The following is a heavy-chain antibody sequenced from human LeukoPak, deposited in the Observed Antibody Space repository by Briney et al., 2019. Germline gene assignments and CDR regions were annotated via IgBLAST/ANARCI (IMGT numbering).Heavy chain of an antibody. CDR2: FYYVGST. V-gene: IGHV4-59*11. J-gene: IGHJ4*02. CDR1: WAYMRKHF. CDR3: ARSGDSSAYYSF. D-gene: IGHD3-22*01. Sequence: SETLSLICTVSWAYMRKHFLIWLDQPPPKGLGWIGNFYYVGSTYYSPSLKSRVTISLDTSKNQFSLEMNSVTAADTAVYYCARSGDSSAYYSFWGQGILVTVSS.